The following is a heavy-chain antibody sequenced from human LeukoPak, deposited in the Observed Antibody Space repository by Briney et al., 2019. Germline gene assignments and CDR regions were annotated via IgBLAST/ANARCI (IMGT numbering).Heavy chain of an antibody. J-gene: IGHJ4*02. CDR3: ARDDGDYSFDY. CDR1: GGSISSYY. D-gene: IGHD4-17*01. CDR2: IYYSGST. V-gene: IGHV4-59*01. Sequence: PSETLSLTCTVSGGSISSYYWSWIRQPPGKGLEWIGYIYYSGSTNYNPSLKSRVTISVDTSKNQSSLKLSSVTAADTAVYYCARDDGDYSFDYWGQGTLVTVSS.